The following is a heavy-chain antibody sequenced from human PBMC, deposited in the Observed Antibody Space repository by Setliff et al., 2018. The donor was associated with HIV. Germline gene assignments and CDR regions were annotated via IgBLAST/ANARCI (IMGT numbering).Heavy chain of an antibody. Sequence: SVKVSCKASGYSFTFYGLHWVRQAPGQGLEWMGRVSVYNGNTKYAENFQDRLTLTTDASTGTGFMELRGLRSDDTAVYYCARRRRSSDDSFDFWGQGTLVTVSS. D-gene: IGHD1-26*01. V-gene: IGHV1-18*04. CDR2: VSVYNGNT. CDR1: GYSFTFYG. CDR3: ARRRRSSDDSFDF. J-gene: IGHJ3*01.